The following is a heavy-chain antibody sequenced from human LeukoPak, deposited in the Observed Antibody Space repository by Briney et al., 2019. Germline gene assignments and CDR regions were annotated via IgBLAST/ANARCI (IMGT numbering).Heavy chain of an antibody. J-gene: IGHJ4*02. CDR1: GYIFSNYW. Sequence: GESLKISCKGSGYIFSNYWIGWVRQMPGKGLEWMGTIYPGDSDTRYTPSFQGQVTISADKSISTAYLQWSSQKAPDTAIYYCARRFCSGGSCYFDYWGQGTLVTVSS. D-gene: IGHD2-15*01. V-gene: IGHV5-51*01. CDR2: IYPGDSDT. CDR3: ARRFCSGGSCYFDY.